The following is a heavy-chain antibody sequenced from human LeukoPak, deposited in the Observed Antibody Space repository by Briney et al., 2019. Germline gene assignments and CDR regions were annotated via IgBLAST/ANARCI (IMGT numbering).Heavy chain of an antibody. Sequence: PGGSLRLSCAASGFTFSNAWMSWVRQAPGKGLEWVGRIKSKTDGGTTDYAAPVKGRFTISRDDSKNTLYLQMNSLKTEDTAVYYCTTGKVVITTNYYGMDVWGQGTTVTVSS. J-gene: IGHJ6*02. CDR1: GFTFSNAW. V-gene: IGHV3-15*01. D-gene: IGHD3-22*01. CDR3: TTGKVVITTNYYGMDV. CDR2: IKSKTDGGTT.